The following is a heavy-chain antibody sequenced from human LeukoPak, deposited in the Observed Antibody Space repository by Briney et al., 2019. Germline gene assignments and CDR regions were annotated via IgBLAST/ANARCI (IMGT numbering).Heavy chain of an antibody. J-gene: IGHJ4*02. CDR3: AREPYNWNDEVIGTAPDY. Sequence: ASLTLSCKASGYTFTSYDINWVRQATAHGPAWMAWMNPSRGKTGYGQKWQGRVAMTRNSPISAAYMELRSLRSEDTAVYYGAREPYNWNDEVIGTAPDYWGQGTLVTVSS. CDR1: GYTFTSYD. D-gene: IGHD1-1*01. CDR2: MNPSRGKT. V-gene: IGHV1-8*01.